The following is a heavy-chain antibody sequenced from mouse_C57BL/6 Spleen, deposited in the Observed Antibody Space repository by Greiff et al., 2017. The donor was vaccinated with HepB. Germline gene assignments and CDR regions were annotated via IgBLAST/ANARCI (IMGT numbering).Heavy chain of an antibody. CDR2: ISSGGSYT. Sequence: EVQGVESGGDLVKPGGSLKLSCAASGFTFSSYGMSWVRQTPDKRLEWVATISSGGSYTYYPDSVKGRFTISRDNAKNTLYLQMSSLKSEDTAMYYCARHGDYDRAMDYWGQGTSVTVSS. J-gene: IGHJ4*01. V-gene: IGHV5-6*01. D-gene: IGHD2-4*01. CDR1: GFTFSSYG. CDR3: ARHGDYDRAMDY.